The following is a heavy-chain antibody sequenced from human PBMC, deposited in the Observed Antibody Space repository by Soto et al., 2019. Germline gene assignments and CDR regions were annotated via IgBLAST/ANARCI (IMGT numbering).Heavy chain of an antibody. V-gene: IGHV4-61*01. D-gene: IGHD2-15*01. Sequence: KPSETLSLTCTVSGASMTGASMSSYYWSWIRQPPGKGLEWIGYIYYIGSTDYNPSLKSRVTISVDTSNNQFSLKLNSVTSADTAVYYCARASISGGHSASHYAMDVWGQGTTITVSS. CDR2: IYYIGST. CDR3: ARASISGGHSASHYAMDV. CDR1: GASMTGASMSSYY. J-gene: IGHJ6*02.